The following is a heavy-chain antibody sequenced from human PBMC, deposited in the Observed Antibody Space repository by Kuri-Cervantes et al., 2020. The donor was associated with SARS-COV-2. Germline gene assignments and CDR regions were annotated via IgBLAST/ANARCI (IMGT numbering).Heavy chain of an antibody. CDR2: ISYDGSNK. CDR3: ARETYSGSFNFDY. Sequence: GGSLRLSCAASGFTFSSYAMHWVRQAPGKGLEWVAVISYDGSNKYYADSVKGRFTISRDNSKNTLYLQMNSLRAEDTAVYYCARETYSGSFNFDYWDQGTLVTVSS. J-gene: IGHJ4*02. CDR1: GFTFSSYA. D-gene: IGHD1-26*01. V-gene: IGHV3-30-3*01.